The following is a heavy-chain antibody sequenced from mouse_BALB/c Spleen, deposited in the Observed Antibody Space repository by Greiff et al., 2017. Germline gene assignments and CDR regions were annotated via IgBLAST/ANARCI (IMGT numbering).Heavy chain of an antibody. Sequence: VQRVESGPGLVAPSQSLSITCTVSGFSLTSYGVSWVRQPPGKGLEWLGVIWGGGSTTYHSALISRLSIIKDNSKSQVFLKLNSLQTDDTATYYCAKLIATVVAKYFDVWGAGTTVTVSS. CDR2: IWGGGST. D-gene: IGHD1-1*01. CDR3: AKLIATVVAKYFDV. J-gene: IGHJ1*01. V-gene: IGHV2-3*01. CDR1: GFSLTSYG.